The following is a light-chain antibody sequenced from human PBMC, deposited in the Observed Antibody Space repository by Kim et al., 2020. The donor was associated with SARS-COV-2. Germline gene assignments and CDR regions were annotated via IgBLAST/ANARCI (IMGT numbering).Light chain of an antibody. J-gene: IGKJ5*01. CDR3: QKYNASPDT. Sequence: ASVGDRVTISCRASQGIANHLAWYHQEPGKVPKLLIYEASTLQSGVSVRFSGSGYGTDFTLTISSLQPEDVATYYCQKYNASPDTFGQGTRLEIK. V-gene: IGKV1-27*01. CDR1: QGIANH. CDR2: EAS.